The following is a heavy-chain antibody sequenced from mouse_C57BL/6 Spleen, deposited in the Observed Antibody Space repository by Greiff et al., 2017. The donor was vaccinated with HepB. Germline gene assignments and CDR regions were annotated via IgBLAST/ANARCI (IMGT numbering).Heavy chain of an antibody. CDR2: INPSTGGT. V-gene: IGHV1-42*01. Sequence: EVQLQQSGPELVKPGASVKISCKASGYSFTGYYMNWVKQSPEKSLEWIREINPSTGGTTYNQKFKAKATLTVDKSSSAAYMQLKSLTSEDSAVYYCARGGDYLFAYWGQGTLVTVSA. CDR1: GYSFTGYY. CDR3: ARGGDYLFAY. D-gene: IGHD1-1*01. J-gene: IGHJ3*01.